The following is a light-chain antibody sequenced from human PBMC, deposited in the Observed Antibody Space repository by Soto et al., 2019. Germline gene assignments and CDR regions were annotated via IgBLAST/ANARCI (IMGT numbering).Light chain of an antibody. CDR1: QILLHSNGYNY. CDR3: QQRSLWPLT. V-gene: IGKV2-28*01. CDR2: WAS. J-gene: IGKJ4*01. Sequence: DIVVTQSKLSLPVTPGEPASISFRSSQILLHSNGYNYLAWYQQKPRQPPKLLIYWASTRESGVPDRFSGSGSGTDFTLTISSLEAEDFAVYYCQQRSLWPLTFGGGTKVDIK.